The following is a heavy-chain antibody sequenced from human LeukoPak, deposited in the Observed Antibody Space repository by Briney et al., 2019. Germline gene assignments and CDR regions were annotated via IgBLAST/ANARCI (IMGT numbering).Heavy chain of an antibody. J-gene: IGHJ4*02. CDR3: ARAQWNYLDY. CDR2: IYYSGST. D-gene: IGHD6-19*01. Sequence: SETLSLTCTVSGGSISGYYWSWIRQPPGKGLEWIGYIYYSGSTNYNPSLKSRVTISVDTSKNQFSLKLSSVTAADTAVYYCARAQWNYLDYWGQGTLVTVSS. CDR1: GGSISGYY. V-gene: IGHV4-59*01.